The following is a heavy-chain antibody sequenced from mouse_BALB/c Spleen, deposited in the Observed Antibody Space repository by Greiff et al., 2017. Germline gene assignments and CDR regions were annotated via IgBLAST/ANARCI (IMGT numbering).Heavy chain of an antibody. J-gene: IGHJ4*01. D-gene: IGHD3-1*01. CDR2: ISSGGST. CDR3: ARGGRLGAMDY. CDR1: GFTFSSYA. V-gene: IGHV5-6-5*01. Sequence: EVKLVESGGGLVKPGGSLKLSCAASGFTFSSYAMSWVRQTPEKRLEWVASISSGGSTYYPDSVKGRFTISRDNARNILYLQMSSLRSEDTAMYYCARGGRLGAMDYWGQGTSVTVSS.